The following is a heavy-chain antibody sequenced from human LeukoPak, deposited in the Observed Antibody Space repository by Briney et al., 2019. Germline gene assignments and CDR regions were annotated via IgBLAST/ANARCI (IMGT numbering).Heavy chain of an antibody. D-gene: IGHD5-24*01. J-gene: IGHJ4*02. Sequence: PSETVSLTCAVYGGSFSGYYWSWIRQSPGKRLEWIGHIYSRGTTNYNPSLKSRATISVDTSKNQFSLKLSSVTAADTAVYFCATVPHRDGYNGDFWGQGTLVTVSS. V-gene: IGHV4-34*11. CDR2: IYSRGTT. CDR1: GGSFSGYY. CDR3: ATVPHRDGYNGDF.